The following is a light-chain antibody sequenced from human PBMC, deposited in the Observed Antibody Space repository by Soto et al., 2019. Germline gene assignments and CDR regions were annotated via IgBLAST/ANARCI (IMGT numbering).Light chain of an antibody. J-gene: IGKJ2*03. CDR1: QSVDRY. Sequence: EILLTQSPATLSLSPGERATLSCRASQSVDRYLAWYQQKPSQAPRVLIYDASNRARGIPARFSGSGSGTDFTLTISSLEPEDFAVYYCQQRSSWYSFGQGTKVDIK. CDR2: DAS. CDR3: QQRSSWYS. V-gene: IGKV3-11*01.